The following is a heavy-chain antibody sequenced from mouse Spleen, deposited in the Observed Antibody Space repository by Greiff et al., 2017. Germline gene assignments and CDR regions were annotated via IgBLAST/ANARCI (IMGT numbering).Heavy chain of an antibody. J-gene: IGHJ1*01. CDR3: ARMGYGSSYYWYFDV. D-gene: IGHD1-1*01. V-gene: IGHV5-17*01. Sequence: EVKVVESGGGLVKPGGSLKLSCAASGFTFSDYGMHWVRQAPEKGLEWVAYISSGSSTIYYADTVKGRFTISRDNAKNTLFLQMTSLRSEDTAMYYCARMGYGSSYYWYFDVWGAGTTVTVSS. CDR1: GFTFSDYG. CDR2: ISSGSSTI.